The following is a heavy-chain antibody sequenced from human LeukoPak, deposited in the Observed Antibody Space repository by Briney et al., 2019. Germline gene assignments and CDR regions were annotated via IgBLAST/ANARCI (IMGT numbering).Heavy chain of an antibody. CDR3: AKGGGTTGTSKYYFDY. D-gene: IGHD1-1*01. CDR1: GFTFSSYG. J-gene: IGHJ4*02. V-gene: IGHV3-30*18. CDR2: ISYDGSNK. Sequence: GRSLRLSCAASGFTFSSYGMHWFRQAPGKGLEWVAVISYDGSNKYYADSVKGRFTISRDNSKNTLYLQMNSLRADDTAVYYCAKGGGTTGTSKYYFDYWGQGTLVTVSS.